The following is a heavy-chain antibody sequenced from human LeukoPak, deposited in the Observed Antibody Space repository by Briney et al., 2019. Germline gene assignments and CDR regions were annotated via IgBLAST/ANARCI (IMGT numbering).Heavy chain of an antibody. CDR2: ISGSGGST. CDR1: GFTFSSYA. J-gene: IGHJ4*02. CDR3: AKDRSFYSRGSPDY. Sequence: GGSLRLSCAASGFTFSSYAMSWVRQAPGKGLEWVSAISGSGGSTYYADSVKGRFTIFRDNPKNTLYLQMNSLRAEDTAVYYCAKDRSFYSRGSPDYWGQGTLVTVSS. V-gene: IGHV3-23*01. D-gene: IGHD6-19*01.